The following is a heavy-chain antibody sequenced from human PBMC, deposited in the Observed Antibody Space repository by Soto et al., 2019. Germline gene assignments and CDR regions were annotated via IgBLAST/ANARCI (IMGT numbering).Heavy chain of an antibody. CDR3: ESGGPQKQEFDP. J-gene: IGHJ5*02. V-gene: IGHV1-2*04. D-gene: IGHD3-16*01. Sequence: ASVKVSCKASGYTFTGYYMHWVRQAPGQGLEWMGWINPNSGGTNYAQKFQGWVTMTRDTSISTAYMEMSRLRSDDTDVYYCESGGPQKQEFDPWGQGTLVTVSS. CDR1: GYTFTGYY. CDR2: INPNSGGT.